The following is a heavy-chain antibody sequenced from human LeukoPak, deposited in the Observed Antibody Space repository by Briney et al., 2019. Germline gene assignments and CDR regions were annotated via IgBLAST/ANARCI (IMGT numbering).Heavy chain of an antibody. CDR3: TRGGIVGYYFDY. J-gene: IGHJ4*02. CDR2: ISYSGST. D-gene: IGHD1-26*01. Sequence: PSETLSLTCTVSGGSISTNSYYWGWIRQPPGKGLEWIGSISYSGSTHYNPSLKSRVTIFVDTSKNQFSLKLSSVTAADTAVYYCTRGGIVGYYFDYWGQGTLVTVSS. V-gene: IGHV4-39*01. CDR1: GGSISTNSYY.